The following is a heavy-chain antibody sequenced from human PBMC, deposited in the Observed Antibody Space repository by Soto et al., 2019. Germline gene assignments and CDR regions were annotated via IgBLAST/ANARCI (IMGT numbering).Heavy chain of an antibody. CDR2: ILNDGSNR. CDR3: ARENEYSGKGMDV. D-gene: IGHD3-10*01. V-gene: IGHV3-33*01. J-gene: IGHJ6*02. CDR1: EFTFSNYG. Sequence: QVQLVESGGGVVQPGRSLRLSCAASEFTFSNYGMHWVRQAPGKGLEWVAVILNDGSNRYHADSVKDRFTISRDNSKNTLYLKMERLRVEDTAVYYCARENEYSGKGMDVRGQGTTVTVS.